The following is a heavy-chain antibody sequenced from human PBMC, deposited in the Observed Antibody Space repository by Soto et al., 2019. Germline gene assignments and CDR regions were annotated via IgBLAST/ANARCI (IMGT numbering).Heavy chain of an antibody. J-gene: IGHJ6*02. D-gene: IGHD2-2*01. CDR3: AKDQYQLIRRCYGLDV. V-gene: IGHV1-69*13. Sequence: ASVKVSCKASGGTFSSYAISWVRQAPGQGLEWMGGIIPIFGTANYAQKFQGRVTITADESTSTAYMELSSLRPEDTAVYYCAKDQYQLIRRCYGLDVWGQGTTVTVSS. CDR1: GGTFSSYA. CDR2: IIPIFGTA.